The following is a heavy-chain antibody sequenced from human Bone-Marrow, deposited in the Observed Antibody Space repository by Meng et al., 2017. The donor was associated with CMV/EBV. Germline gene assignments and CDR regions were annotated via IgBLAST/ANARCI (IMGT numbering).Heavy chain of an antibody. CDR2: ISSSSSYI. Sequence: GESLKISCAASGFTFSSYSMNWVRQAPGKGLEWVSSISSSSSYIYYADSVKGRFTISRDNAKNSLYLQMNSLRAEDTAVYYCARDKEWGTIVVVPAAPQDYYYYGKDVWGQGTTVTVSS. CDR1: GFTFSSYS. J-gene: IGHJ6*02. V-gene: IGHV3-21*01. D-gene: IGHD2-2*01. CDR3: ARDKEWGTIVVVPAAPQDYYYYGKDV.